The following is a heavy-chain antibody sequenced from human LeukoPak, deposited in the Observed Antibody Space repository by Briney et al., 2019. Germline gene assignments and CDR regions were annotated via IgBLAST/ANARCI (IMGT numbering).Heavy chain of an antibody. V-gene: IGHV4-4*07. D-gene: IGHD2-15*01. CDR2: IYTSGST. Sequence: SETLSLTCTVSGGSISSYYWSCIRQPAGKGLEWIGRIYTSGSTNYNPSLKSRVTMSVDTSKNQFSLKLSSVTAADTAVYYCAGVVVVAATPGFYYYYGMDVWGQGTTVTVSS. J-gene: IGHJ6*02. CDR1: GGSISSYY. CDR3: AGVVVVAATPGFYYYYGMDV.